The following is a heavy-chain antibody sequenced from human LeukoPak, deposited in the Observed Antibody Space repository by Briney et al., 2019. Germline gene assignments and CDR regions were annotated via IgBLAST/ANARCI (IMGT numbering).Heavy chain of an antibody. V-gene: IGHV5-51*01. CDR3: ARRLETSEWFDP. CDR2: I. D-gene: IGHD5/OR15-5a*01. CDR1: GYSFTSYW. Sequence: GESLKISCKGSGYSFTSYWIGWVRQVPGKGLEWMGIISPSFQGQVTISADKSISTAYLQWSSLKASDTAMYYCARRLETSEWFDPWGQGTLVTVSS. J-gene: IGHJ5*02.